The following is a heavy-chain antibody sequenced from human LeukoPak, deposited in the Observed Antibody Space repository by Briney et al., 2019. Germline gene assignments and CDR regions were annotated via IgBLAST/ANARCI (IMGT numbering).Heavy chain of an antibody. V-gene: IGHV7-4-1*02. J-gene: IGHJ4*02. CDR2: INTNTGNP. CDR3: AREPLALDY. Sequence: ASVKVSCKASGYTFTNYGINWVRQAPGQGLEWMGWINTNTGNPTYAQGFTERFVFSLDTSVSTAYLQISSLKAEDTAVYYCAREPLALDYWGQGTLVTVSS. CDR1: GYTFTNYG.